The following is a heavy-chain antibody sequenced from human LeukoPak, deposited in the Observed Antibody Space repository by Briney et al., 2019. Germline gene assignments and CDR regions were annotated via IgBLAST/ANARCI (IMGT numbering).Heavy chain of an antibody. D-gene: IGHD5-12*01. Sequence: SETLSLTCTVSGGSISNYYWSWIRQPAGKGLEWIGRIHSSGTTIYNPSLKSRVTMSVDTSKNQYSLKLSSVTAADTAVYFCASGSSGYDPWGQGTLVTVSS. J-gene: IGHJ5*02. V-gene: IGHV4-4*07. CDR3: ASGSSGYDP. CDR2: IHSSGTT. CDR1: GGSISNYY.